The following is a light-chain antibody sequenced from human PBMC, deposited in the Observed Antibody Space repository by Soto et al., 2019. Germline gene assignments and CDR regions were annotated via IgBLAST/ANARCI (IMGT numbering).Light chain of an antibody. Sequence: EIVLTQSPATLSLSPGERATLSCRASQSVSSYLAWYQQKPGQAPRLLIYDASNRATGIPARFSGSGSGTDFTLTISSLEPEDCAAYYCHQRGSWPITFGQGTRLEIK. CDR3: HQRGSWPIT. CDR2: DAS. CDR1: QSVSSY. J-gene: IGKJ5*01. V-gene: IGKV3-11*01.